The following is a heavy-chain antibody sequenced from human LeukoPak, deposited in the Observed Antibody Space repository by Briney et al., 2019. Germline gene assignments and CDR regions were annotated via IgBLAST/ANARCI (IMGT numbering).Heavy chain of an antibody. CDR2: MNPNSGNT. CDR1: GYTFTSYD. CDR3: ARGKWELLVGYYDYYMDV. V-gene: IGHV1-8*03. J-gene: IGHJ6*03. Sequence: VASVKVSCKASGYTFTSYDINWVRQATEQGLEWMGWMNPNSGNTVYAQKFQGRVTITRNTSISTAYMELSSLRSEDTAVYYCARGKWELLVGYYDYYMDVWGKGTTVTVSS. D-gene: IGHD1-26*01.